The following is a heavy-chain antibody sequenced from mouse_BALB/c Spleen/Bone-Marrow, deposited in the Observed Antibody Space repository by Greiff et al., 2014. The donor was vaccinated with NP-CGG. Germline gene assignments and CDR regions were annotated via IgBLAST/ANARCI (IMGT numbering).Heavy chain of an antibody. D-gene: IGHD6-1*01. Sequence: LVESGPEQVKPGASVKMPCKASGYTFTSYVMHWVKQKPGQGLEWIGYINPYNDGTKYNEKFKGKATLTSDKSSSTAYMELSSLTSEDSAVYYCARRGRIAEALGYWGQGTTLTVSS. V-gene: IGHV1-14*01. J-gene: IGHJ2*01. CDR2: INPYNDGT. CDR3: ARRGRIAEALGY. CDR1: GYTFTSYV.